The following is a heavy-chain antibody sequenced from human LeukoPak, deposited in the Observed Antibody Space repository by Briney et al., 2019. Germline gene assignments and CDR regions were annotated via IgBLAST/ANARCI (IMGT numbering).Heavy chain of an antibody. V-gene: IGHV3-64D*09. Sequence: GGSLRLSCSASGFIFSNYAMNWVRQAPGKGLEYVSAITSNGGSTYYADSVTGRFTISRDNSKNTLYLQMSSLRPEDTAVYYCVKVSLRPRYYFDYWGQGTLVTVSS. CDR2: ITSNGGST. CDR1: GFIFSNYA. J-gene: IGHJ4*02. D-gene: IGHD6-6*01. CDR3: VKVSLRPRYYFDY.